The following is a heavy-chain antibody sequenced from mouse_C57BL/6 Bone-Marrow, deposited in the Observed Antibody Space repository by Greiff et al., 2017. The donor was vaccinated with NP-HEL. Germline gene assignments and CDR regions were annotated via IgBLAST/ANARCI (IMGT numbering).Heavy chain of an antibody. V-gene: IGHV5-6*01. CDR1: GFTFSSYG. D-gene: IGHD2-2*01. CDR3: ARLCLRGFAY. J-gene: IGHJ3*01. Sequence: EVKLVESGGDLVKPGGSLKLSCAASGFTFSSYGMSWVRQTPDKRLEWVATISSGGSYTYYPDSVKGRFTISRDNAKNTLYLQMSSLKSEDTAMDYCARLCLRGFAYWGQGTLVTVSA. CDR2: ISSGGSYT.